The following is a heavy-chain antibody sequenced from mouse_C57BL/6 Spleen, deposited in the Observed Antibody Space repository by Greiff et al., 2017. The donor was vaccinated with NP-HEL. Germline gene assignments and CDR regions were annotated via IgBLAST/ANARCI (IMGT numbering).Heavy chain of an antibody. J-gene: IGHJ2*01. D-gene: IGHD2-2*01. CDR2: IYPGSGNT. CDR1: GYTFTDYY. CDR3: AREGRLPPDY. V-gene: IGHV1-76*01. Sequence: VQLQQSGAELVRPGASVKLSCKASGYTFTDYYINWVKQRPGQGLEWIARIYPGSGNTYYNEKFKGKATLTAETSSSTAYMQRSSLTSEDSAVYFCAREGRLPPDYWGQGTTLTVSS.